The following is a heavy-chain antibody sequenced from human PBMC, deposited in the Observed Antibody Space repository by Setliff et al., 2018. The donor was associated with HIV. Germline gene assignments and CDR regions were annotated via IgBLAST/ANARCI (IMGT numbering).Heavy chain of an antibody. J-gene: IGHJ1*01. CDR3: ATDPGYSSTWYSESFHH. V-gene: IGHV1-69*13. CDR1: GDTFNSYA. D-gene: IGHD6-13*01. Sequence: SVKVSCKASGDTFNSYAISWVRQAPGQGLEWMGGVIPIFGTANYAQKFQGRVTITADESTSTAYMELSSLRSEDTAVYYCATDPGYSSTWYSESFHHWGQGTVVTVSS. CDR2: VIPIFGTA.